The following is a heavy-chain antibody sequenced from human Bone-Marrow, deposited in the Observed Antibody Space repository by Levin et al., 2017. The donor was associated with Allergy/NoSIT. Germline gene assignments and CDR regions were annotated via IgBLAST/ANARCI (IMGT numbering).Heavy chain of an antibody. Sequence: GGSLRLSCQASGYSFTNYWIGWVRQMPGKGLEWMGIIYPDDSDTRYSPTFQGQVTLSADKSIATAFLQWSSLQASDTAIYYCARHSRGQYRTTHPFDYWGQGTLVTVSS. V-gene: IGHV5-51*01. CDR1: GYSFTNYW. CDR2: IYPDDSDT. D-gene: IGHD1-14*01. CDR3: ARHSRGQYRTTHPFDY. J-gene: IGHJ4*02.